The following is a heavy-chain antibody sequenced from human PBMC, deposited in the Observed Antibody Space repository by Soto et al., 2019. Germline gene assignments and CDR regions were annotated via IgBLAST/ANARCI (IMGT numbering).Heavy chain of an antibody. CDR3: ARDHAGADAFDI. Sequence: QVQLVESGGGVVQPGRSLRLSCAASGFTFSSYGMHCVRQAPGKGLEWVAVIWYDGSNKYYADSVKGRFTISRDNSKNTLYLQMNSLRAEETAVYYCARDHAGADAFDIWGQGTMVTVSS. J-gene: IGHJ3*02. V-gene: IGHV3-33*01. CDR2: IWYDGSNK. CDR1: GFTFSSYG.